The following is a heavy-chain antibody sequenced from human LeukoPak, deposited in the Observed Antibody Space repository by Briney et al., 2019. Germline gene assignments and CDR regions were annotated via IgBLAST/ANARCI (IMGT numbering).Heavy chain of an antibody. CDR1: GFTFSSYW. CDR2: IKQDGSEK. V-gene: IGHV3-7*03. Sequence: GGSLRLSCEASGFTFSSYWMTWVRQAPGKGLERVANIKQDGSEKYYVDSVKGRFTISRDNAKNSLYLQMNSLRVEDTAVYYCARGPPTRYMVRGVIDYWGQGTLVTVSS. J-gene: IGHJ4*02. D-gene: IGHD3-10*01. CDR3: ARGPPTRYMVRGVIDY.